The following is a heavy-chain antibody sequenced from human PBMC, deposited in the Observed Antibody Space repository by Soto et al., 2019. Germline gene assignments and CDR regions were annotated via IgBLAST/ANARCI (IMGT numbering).Heavy chain of an antibody. J-gene: IGHJ4*02. CDR2: INHSGST. CDR1: GGSFSGYY. V-gene: IGHV4-34*01. D-gene: IGHD6-6*01. Sequence: QVQLQQWGAGLLKPSETLSLTCAVYGGSFSGYYWSWIRQPPGKGLEWIGEINHSGSTNYNPSLKSRVTISVDTSKNQFSLKLSSVTAADTAVYYCAVSIAARPDYWGQGTLVTVSS. CDR3: AVSIAARPDY.